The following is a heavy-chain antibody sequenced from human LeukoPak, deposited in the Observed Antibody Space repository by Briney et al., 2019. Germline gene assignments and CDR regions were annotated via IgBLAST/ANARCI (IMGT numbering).Heavy chain of an antibody. Sequence: GGSLRLSCAASGFTFSNYWLNWVRQAPGKGLEWVANIEEDGSEKYYVDSVKGRFTISRDNAKNPLFLQMNSLRAEDTAVYYCARTLRGGGALDYWGQGTLVTVSS. V-gene: IGHV3-7*03. D-gene: IGHD3-16*01. CDR1: GFTFSNYW. CDR3: ARTLRGGGALDY. CDR2: IEEDGSEK. J-gene: IGHJ4*02.